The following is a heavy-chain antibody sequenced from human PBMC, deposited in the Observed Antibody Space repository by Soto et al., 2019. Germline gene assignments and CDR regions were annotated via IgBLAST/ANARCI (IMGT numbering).Heavy chain of an antibody. CDR1: GFTFSTYG. V-gene: IGHV3-30*03. D-gene: IGHD1-26*01. CDR3: AAARPGIVGATPSDF. J-gene: IGHJ4*02. CDR2: ISYDGSNK. Sequence: QVQLVESGGGVVQPGGSLRLSCAASGFTFSTYGMHWVRQPPGKGLEWVAVISYDGSNKFYADSLRGRFTISRDNSNNTVFLQMNSLRADDTAVYYCAAARPGIVGATPSDFWGQGNLVTGSS.